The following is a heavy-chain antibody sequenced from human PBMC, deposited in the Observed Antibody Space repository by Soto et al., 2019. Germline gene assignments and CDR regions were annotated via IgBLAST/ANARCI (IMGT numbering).Heavy chain of an antibody. J-gene: IGHJ4*02. V-gene: IGHV4-39*01. Sequence: QLQLQESGPGLVKPSETLSLTCTVSGDSITSSSHYWGWIRQPPGKGLECIANIYYDGNTYYNPSLKSRVAISVDTSNNQFSLRLNSVTAADTAVYYCASSSIEPRVFMYPFDSWGQGTLVTVSS. D-gene: IGHD6-6*01. CDR1: GDSITSSSHY. CDR3: ASSSIEPRVFMYPFDS. CDR2: IYYDGNT.